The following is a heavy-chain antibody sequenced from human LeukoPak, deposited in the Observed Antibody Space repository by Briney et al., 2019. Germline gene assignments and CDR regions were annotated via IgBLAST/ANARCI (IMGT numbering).Heavy chain of an antibody. CDR2: ISGSGGST. Sequence: PGGSLRLSCTVSGFTFSSYAMGWVRQAPGKGLEWVSAISGSGGSTYYADSVKGRFTISRDNSKNTLYLQMNSLRAEDTAVYYCARDYYDSSGCDYWGQGTLVTVSS. J-gene: IGHJ4*02. CDR1: GFTFSSYA. CDR3: ARDYYDSSGCDY. V-gene: IGHV3-23*01. D-gene: IGHD3-22*01.